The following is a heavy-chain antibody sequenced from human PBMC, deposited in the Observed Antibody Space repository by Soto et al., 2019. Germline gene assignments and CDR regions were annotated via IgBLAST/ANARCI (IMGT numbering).Heavy chain of an antibody. CDR3: AGESDFRDYRGFYFYAIDV. J-gene: IGHJ6*02. D-gene: IGHD4-17*01. CDR2: INPNTGGT. Sequence: GASVKVSCKASGYTLSDYHIHWVRRAPGQGLEWLGRINPNTGGTDYAQNFQGSVTMTRDTSISTAYMELNRLGSDDTAVYYCAGESDFRDYRGFYFYAIDVWGQGTTVTVSS. CDR1: GYTLSDYH. V-gene: IGHV1-2*06.